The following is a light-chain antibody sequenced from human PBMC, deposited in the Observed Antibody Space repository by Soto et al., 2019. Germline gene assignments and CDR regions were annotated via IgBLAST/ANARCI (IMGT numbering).Light chain of an antibody. V-gene: IGLV1-44*01. CDR3: AAWDGSLDVVL. Sequence: QSVLTQPPSASGTPGQRVTISCSGSRSNIGTNTVNWYQQFPGSAPQLLLYNTNQRPSGVPGRFSGSKSGTSASLAISGLQSEDEADYYCAAWDGSLDVVLFGGGTKLTVL. CDR2: NTN. CDR1: RSNIGTNT. J-gene: IGLJ2*01.